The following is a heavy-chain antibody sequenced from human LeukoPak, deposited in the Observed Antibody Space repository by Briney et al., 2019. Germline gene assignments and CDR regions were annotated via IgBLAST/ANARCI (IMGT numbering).Heavy chain of an antibody. V-gene: IGHV1-24*01. D-gene: IGHD5-12*01. CDR2: FDPEDSET. CDR3: ARESPGYSGYPIFYYFDY. CDR1: GYTLTALS. Sequence: ASVKVSCKVSGYTLTALSIHWVRQAPGKGLEWMGGFDPEDSETIYAQKFQGRVTMTEDTSTDTAYMELSRLRSDDTAVYYCARESPGYSGYPIFYYFDYWGQGTLVTVSS. J-gene: IGHJ4*02.